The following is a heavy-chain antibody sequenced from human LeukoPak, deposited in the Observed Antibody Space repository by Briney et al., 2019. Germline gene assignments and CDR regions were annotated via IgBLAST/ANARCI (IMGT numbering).Heavy chain of an antibody. V-gene: IGHV4-38-2*01. Sequence: PSETLSLTCAVSGYSISSGYYWGWIRQPPGKGLEWIGSIYHSGSTYYNLSLKSRVTISVDTSKNQFSLKLSSVTAADTAVYYCARHSTDFWSGYQGNWFDPWGQGTLVTVSS. CDR3: ARHSTDFWSGYQGNWFDP. CDR2: IYHSGST. D-gene: IGHD3-3*01. CDR1: GYSISSGYY. J-gene: IGHJ5*02.